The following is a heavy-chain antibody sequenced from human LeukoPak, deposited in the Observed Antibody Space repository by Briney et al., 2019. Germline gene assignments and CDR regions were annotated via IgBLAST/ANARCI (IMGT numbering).Heavy chain of an antibody. CDR1: GFTFVSYW. D-gene: IGHD3-22*01. J-gene: IGHJ4*02. V-gene: IGHV3-74*01. CDR2: INSDGTNT. CDR3: ARDLDFGGYSNFDY. Sequence: GGSLRLSCAASGFTFVSYWMYWVRQAPGKGLVWVSHINSDGTNTNYADSVKGRFTISRDNAKNTLYLQMNSLRAEDTAVYYCARDLDFGGYSNFDYWGQGTLVTVSS.